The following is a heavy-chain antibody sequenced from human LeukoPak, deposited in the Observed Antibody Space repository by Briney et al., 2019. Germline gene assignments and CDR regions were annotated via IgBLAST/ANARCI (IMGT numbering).Heavy chain of an antibody. D-gene: IGHD6-6*01. J-gene: IGHJ4*02. Sequence: GGSLRLSCAASGFTFSSYSMNWVRQAPGKGLEWVSYISSSSSTIYYADSVKGRFTISRDNAKNSLNLQMNSLRAEDTAVYYCASLRIAARRALDYWGQGTLVTVSS. CDR3: ASLRIAARRALDY. V-gene: IGHV3-48*04. CDR1: GFTFSSYS. CDR2: ISSSSSTI.